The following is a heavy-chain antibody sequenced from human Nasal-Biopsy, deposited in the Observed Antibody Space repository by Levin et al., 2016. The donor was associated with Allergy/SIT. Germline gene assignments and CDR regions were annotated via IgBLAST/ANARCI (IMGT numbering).Heavy chain of an antibody. Sequence: GESLKISCGASGFSFSSYWMTWVRQAPGKGLEWVANINRDGSEKHYVDSVKGRFAISRDNTKNSLSLQMNSLRADDTAIYFCARGGRVAAAFDYWGQGTLVTVSS. CDR3: ARGGRVAAAFDY. D-gene: IGHD6-13*01. CDR2: INRDGSEK. V-gene: IGHV3-7*03. CDR1: GFSFSSYW. J-gene: IGHJ4*02.